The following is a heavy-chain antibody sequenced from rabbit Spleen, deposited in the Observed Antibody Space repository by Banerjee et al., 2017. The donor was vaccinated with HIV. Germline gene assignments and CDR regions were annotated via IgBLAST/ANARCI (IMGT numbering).Heavy chain of an antibody. D-gene: IGHD1-1*01. CDR1: GFSFSSGYD. V-gene: IGHV1S40*01. J-gene: IGHJ6*01. CDR2: IYAGGGGAT. Sequence: QSLEESGGDLVKPGASLTLTCKASGFSFSSGYDMCWVRQAPGKGLEWIACIYAGGGGATYYASWAKGRFTISKTSSTTVTLQMTSLTAADTATYFCARDTSTSFSTYGMDLWGPGTLVT. CDR3: ARDTSTSFSTYGMDL.